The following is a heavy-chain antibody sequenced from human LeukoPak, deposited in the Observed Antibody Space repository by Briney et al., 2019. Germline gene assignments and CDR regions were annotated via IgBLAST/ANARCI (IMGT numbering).Heavy chain of an antibody. CDR1: GFTFSDYY. CDR3: ARGACVTCPRDY. CDR2: MSGSGSTV. Sequence: GGSLRLSCAASGFTFSDYYMSWIRRAPGKGLESVSYMSGSGSTVYYADSVRGRFTVSRDNAKNSLYLQMNSLRAEDTAVYYCARGACVTCPRDYWGQGTLVTVSS. D-gene: IGHD2-21*01. V-gene: IGHV3-11*01. J-gene: IGHJ4*02.